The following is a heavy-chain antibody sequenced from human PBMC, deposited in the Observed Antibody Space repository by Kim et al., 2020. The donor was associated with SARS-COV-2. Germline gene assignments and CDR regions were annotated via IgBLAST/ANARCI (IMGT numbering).Heavy chain of an antibody. D-gene: IGHD3-22*01. Sequence: GGSLRLSCAASGFTFSSYWMSWVRQAPGKGLEWVANIKQDGSEKYYVDSVKGRFTISRDNAKNSLYLQMNSLRAEDTAVYYCARESHTYYYDSSGYYYFDYWGQGTLVTVSS. CDR2: IKQDGSEK. CDR3: ARESHTYYYDSSGYYYFDY. J-gene: IGHJ4*02. V-gene: IGHV3-7*01. CDR1: GFTFSSYW.